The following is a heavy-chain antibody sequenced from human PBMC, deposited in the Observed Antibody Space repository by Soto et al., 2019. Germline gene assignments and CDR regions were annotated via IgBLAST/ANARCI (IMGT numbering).Heavy chain of an antibody. CDR2: ISGSGDNT. CDR3: AKSWVAVPLYFDY. V-gene: IGHV3-23*01. CDR1: GFTFSSYA. Sequence: GGSLRLSCAASGFTFSSYAMSWVRQAPGKGLEWVSTISGSGDNTYYADSVKGRFTISRDKSKNTLYLQLNSLRAEDTAVYYRAKSWVAVPLYFDYWGQGTLVTVSS. D-gene: IGHD6-19*01. J-gene: IGHJ4*02.